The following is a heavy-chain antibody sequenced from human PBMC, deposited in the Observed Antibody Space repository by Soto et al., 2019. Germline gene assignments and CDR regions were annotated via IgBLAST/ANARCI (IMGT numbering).Heavy chain of an antibody. D-gene: IGHD1-1*01. CDR2: ISAHKGNT. CDR1: GYAFTTYG. CDR3: ARGRYGDY. V-gene: IGHV1-18*01. Sequence: QVHLVQSGAEVKKPGASVKVSCKGSGYAFTTYGITWVRQAPGQGLGGMGWISAHKGNTNNAQKLQGRVTVTRDTSPSTAYMELRSLRSDDTAVYYCARGRYGDYWGQGALVTVSS. J-gene: IGHJ4*02.